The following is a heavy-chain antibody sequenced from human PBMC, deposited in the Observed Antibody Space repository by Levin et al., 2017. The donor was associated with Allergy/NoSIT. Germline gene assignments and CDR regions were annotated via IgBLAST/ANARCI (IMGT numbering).Heavy chain of an antibody. CDR2: IKQDGSQK. CDR3: AKTNYFDY. D-gene: IGHD4-11*01. J-gene: IGHJ4*02. Sequence: PGESLKISCAASGFTFSEYWMTWVRQAPGQGLEWVANIKQDGSQKYYVDCVKGRFTISRDNAKNSLYLQMNSLRAEDTAVYYCAKTNYFDYWGQGTLVTVSS. V-gene: IGHV3-7*02. CDR1: GFTFSEYW.